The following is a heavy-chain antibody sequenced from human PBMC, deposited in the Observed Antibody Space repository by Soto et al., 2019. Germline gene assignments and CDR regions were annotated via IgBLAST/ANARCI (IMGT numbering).Heavy chain of an antibody. CDR1: GYRFTSHW. V-gene: IGHV5-51*01. CDR2: IYPGDSDT. CDR3: ARHEYSSGWYTDY. D-gene: IGHD6-19*01. Sequence: GESLKISCKGSGYRFTSHWIGWVRQMPGKGLEWMGIIYPGDSDTRYSPSFQGQVTISADKSISTASLQWSSLEASDTAMYYCARHEYSSGWYTDYRAQGTLVPVSS. J-gene: IGHJ4*02.